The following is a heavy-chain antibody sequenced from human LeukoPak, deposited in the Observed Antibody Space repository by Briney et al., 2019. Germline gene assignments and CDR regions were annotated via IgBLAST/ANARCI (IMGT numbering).Heavy chain of an antibody. CDR3: AKAASAGTGRGIDY. V-gene: IGHV3-23*01. CDR2: ISGSGGST. CDR1: GFTVNTQY. Sequence: GGSLRLSCAAPGFTVNTQYMSWVRQAPGKGLEWVSAISGSGGSTYYADSVKGRFTISRDNSRNTLYLQMNSLRAEDTAVYYCAKAASAGTGRGIDYWGQGTLVTASS. D-gene: IGHD6-13*01. J-gene: IGHJ4*02.